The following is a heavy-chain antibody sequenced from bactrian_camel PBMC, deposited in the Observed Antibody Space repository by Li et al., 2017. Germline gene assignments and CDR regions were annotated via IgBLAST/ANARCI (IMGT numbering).Heavy chain of an antibody. Sequence: QLVESGGGVVQPGGSLRLSCAASGFAFSSYAMTWVRQAPGEGLEWVSDINSGGGGTYYADFVKGRFTISRDNAKNTLYLQMNSLKPEDTAVYYCAAQVLVQGGIDYWGKGTQVTVS. V-gene: IGHV3S31*01. CDR2: INSGGGGT. CDR1: GFAFSSYA. J-gene: IGHJ7*01. D-gene: IGHD6*01.